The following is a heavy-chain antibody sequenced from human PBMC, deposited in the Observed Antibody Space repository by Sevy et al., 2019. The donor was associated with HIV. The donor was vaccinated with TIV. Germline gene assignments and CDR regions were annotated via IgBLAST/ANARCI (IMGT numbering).Heavy chain of an antibody. J-gene: IGHJ4*02. CDR2: ISYDGSNK. CDR1: GFTFSSYA. Sequence: GGSLRLSCAASGFTFSSYAMHWVRQAPGKGLEWVAVISYDGSNKYYADSVKGRFTISRDNSKNTLYLQMNSLRAEDTAVYYCAGAPIVVVIAPADYWGQGTLVTVSS. V-gene: IGHV3-30-3*01. CDR3: AGAPIVVVIAPADY. D-gene: IGHD3-22*01.